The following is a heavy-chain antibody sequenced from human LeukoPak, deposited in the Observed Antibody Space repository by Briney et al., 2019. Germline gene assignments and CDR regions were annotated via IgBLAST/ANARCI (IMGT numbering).Heavy chain of an antibody. CDR3: ARLAAAGSYYFDS. CDR1: GFTFSNYE. CDR2: ISANGNTM. Sequence: SGGSLRLSCAASGFTFSNYELNWVRQAPGKGLEWVSYISANGNTMYYADSVRGRFTISRDNAQDSLYLQLNSLRAGDTAVYYCARLAAAGSYYFDSWGQGTLVTVSS. D-gene: IGHD6-13*01. V-gene: IGHV3-48*03. J-gene: IGHJ4*02.